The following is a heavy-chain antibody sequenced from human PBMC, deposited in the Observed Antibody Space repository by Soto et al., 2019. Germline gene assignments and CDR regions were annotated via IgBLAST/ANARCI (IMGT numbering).Heavy chain of an antibody. J-gene: IGHJ4*02. D-gene: IGHD3-10*01. V-gene: IGHV3-53*01. CDR2: IYSGGYT. CDR1: GFTVSNNY. Sequence: EVQLVESGGGLIQPGGSLRLSCAVSGFTVSNNYMSWVRQAPGKGLEGVSVIYSGGYTAYGDSVKGRFTISRDNSKNTCSLQMKSLRAHARVFYYGGTPGGGGGYWGQGTLVTVSS. CDR3: GTPGGGGGY.